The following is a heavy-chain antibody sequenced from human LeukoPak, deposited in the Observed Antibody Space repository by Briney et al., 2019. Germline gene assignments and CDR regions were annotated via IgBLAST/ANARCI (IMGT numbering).Heavy chain of an antibody. J-gene: IGHJ4*02. V-gene: IGHV3-23*01. Sequence: GGSLRLSCAASGFTLSSSGMSWVRQAPGKGLEWVSGISESDGSTYYADSVKGRFTISRDNSKNTLSLQMNSLRAEDTAIYYCMKSYYYDHRGYWGQGTLVTVSS. CDR3: MKSYYYDHRGY. CDR1: GFTLSSSG. D-gene: IGHD3-22*01. CDR2: ISESDGST.